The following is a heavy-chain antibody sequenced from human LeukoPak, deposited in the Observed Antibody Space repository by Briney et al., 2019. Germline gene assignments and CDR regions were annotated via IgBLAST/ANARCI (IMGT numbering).Heavy chain of an antibody. Sequence: SETLSLTCTVSGDSISSSNYFWGWIRQPPGKGLEWIGSIYYSGSTYYNPSFKSRVAISVDTSKNHFSLTLNAVTAADTAVYYCASYSGTYSAFEIWGQGTPVTVSS. J-gene: IGHJ3*02. CDR3: ASYSGTYSAFEI. CDR2: IYYSGST. CDR1: GDSISSSNYF. V-gene: IGHV4-39*07. D-gene: IGHD1-26*01.